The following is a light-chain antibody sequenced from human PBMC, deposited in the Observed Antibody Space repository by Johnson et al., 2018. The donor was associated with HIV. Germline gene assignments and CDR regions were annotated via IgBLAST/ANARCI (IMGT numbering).Light chain of an antibody. CDR3: GTWDSSLSALYG. CDR1: SSNIGNSY. CDR2: ENN. J-gene: IGLJ1*01. Sequence: QSVLTQPPSVSAAPGQKVTISCSGSSSNIGNSYVSWYQQLPGTAPKLLIYENNKRPSGIPDRFSGSKSGTSATLGITGLQTGDEADYYCGTWDSSLSALYGVGTGTNVTGL. V-gene: IGLV1-51*02.